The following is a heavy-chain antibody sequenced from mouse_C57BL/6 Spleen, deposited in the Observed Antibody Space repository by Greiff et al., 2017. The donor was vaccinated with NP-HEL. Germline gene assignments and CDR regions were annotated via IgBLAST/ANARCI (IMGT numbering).Heavy chain of an antibody. V-gene: IGHV1-15*01. CDR2: IDPETGGT. J-gene: IGHJ4*01. Sequence: QVQLQQSGAELVRPGASVTLSCKASGYTFTDYEMHWVKQTPVHGLEWIGAIDPETGGTAYNQKFKGKATLTVDKSSSTAYMELRSLTSEDTAVYYCARKRELSYAMDYWGQGTSVTVSS. D-gene: IGHD4-1*01. CDR3: ARKRELSYAMDY. CDR1: GYTFTDYE.